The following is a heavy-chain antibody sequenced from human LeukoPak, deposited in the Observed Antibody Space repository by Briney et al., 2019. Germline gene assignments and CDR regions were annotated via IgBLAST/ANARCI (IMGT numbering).Heavy chain of an antibody. J-gene: IGHJ3*01. CDR3: ARALLWQWRTYDTFDL. Sequence: PGGSLRLSCAASGFTFSSYAMSWVRQAPGKGLEWVSAISGSGGSTYYADSVKGRFTISRDNSKNTLYLQMNSLRAEDTALYYCARALLWQWRTYDTFDLWGQGTMVTVSS. D-gene: IGHD6-19*01. CDR1: GFTFSSYA. V-gene: IGHV3-23*01. CDR2: ISGSGGST.